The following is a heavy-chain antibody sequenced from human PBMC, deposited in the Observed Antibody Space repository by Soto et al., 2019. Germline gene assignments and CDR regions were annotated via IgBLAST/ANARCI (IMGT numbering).Heavy chain of an antibody. J-gene: IGHJ3*02. CDR2: IYWDDDK. CDR1: GFSLTTFLIC. CDR3: AHRNSRMFAFDI. V-gene: IGHV2-5*02. Sequence: SGPTLVNPTQTPTLTFTFSGFSLTTFLICVGWIRHPPGKALDWLGIIYWDDDKRYSPSLNGRVTFIKDTSKNQVVLTMTNVDPVDTGTYYCAHRNSRMFAFDIWGQGTLVTVSS. D-gene: IGHD3-10*02.